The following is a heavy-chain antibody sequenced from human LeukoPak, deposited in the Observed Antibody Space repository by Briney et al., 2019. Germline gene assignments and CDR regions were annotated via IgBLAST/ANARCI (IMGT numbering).Heavy chain of an antibody. D-gene: IGHD3-22*01. CDR2: IKQDGSEK. Sequence: GGSLRLSCAASGFTFNNYNMNWVRQAPGKGLEWVANIKQDGSEKYYVDSVKGRFTISRDSAKNSLYLQMNSLRAEDTAVYYCARVYYYDTGLDYWGQGTLVTVSS. J-gene: IGHJ4*02. V-gene: IGHV3-7*01. CDR1: GFTFNNYN. CDR3: ARVYYYDTGLDY.